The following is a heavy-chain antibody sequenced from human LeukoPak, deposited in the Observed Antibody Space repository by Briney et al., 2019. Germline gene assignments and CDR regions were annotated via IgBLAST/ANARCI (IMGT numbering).Heavy chain of an antibody. J-gene: IGHJ3*02. Sequence: SQTLSLTCTVSGGSISSGSYYWSWIRQPAGKGLEWIGRIYTSGSTNYNPSLKSRVTISVDTSKNQFSLKLSSVTAADTAAYYCARARRDAFDIWGQGTMVTVSS. CDR2: IYTSGST. V-gene: IGHV4-61*02. CDR1: GGSISSGSYY. CDR3: ARARRDAFDI.